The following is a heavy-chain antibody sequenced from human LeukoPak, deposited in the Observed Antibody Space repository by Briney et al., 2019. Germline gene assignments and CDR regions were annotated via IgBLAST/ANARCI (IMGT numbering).Heavy chain of an antibody. J-gene: IGHJ4*02. V-gene: IGHV3-33*01. D-gene: IGHD3-9*01. Sequence: PGGSLRLSCAASGFTFTMYGMHWVRQAPGKGLEWVAFIWSDGINKYYADSVKGRFTISRDNARNSLYLQMNSLRAEDTAVYYCARGGRSTYFDWCPDYWGEGTLVTVSS. CDR3: ARGGRSTYFDWCPDY. CDR1: GFTFTMYG. CDR2: IWSDGINK.